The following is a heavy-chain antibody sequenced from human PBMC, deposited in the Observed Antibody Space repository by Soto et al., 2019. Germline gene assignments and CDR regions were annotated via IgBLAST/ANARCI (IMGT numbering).Heavy chain of an antibody. CDR2: INHSGST. J-gene: IGHJ6*02. CDR1: GGSFSGYY. Sequence: PSETLSLTCAVYGGSFSGYYWSWIRQPPGKGLEWIGEINHSGSTNYNPSLKSRVTISVDTSKNQFSLKLSSVTAADTAVYYCARAVGAFPPYYYYYGMDVWGQGTTVTVSS. D-gene: IGHD3-10*01. V-gene: IGHV4-34*01. CDR3: ARAVGAFPPYYYYYGMDV.